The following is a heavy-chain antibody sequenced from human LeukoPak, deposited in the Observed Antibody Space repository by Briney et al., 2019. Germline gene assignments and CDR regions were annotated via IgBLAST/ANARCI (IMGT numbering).Heavy chain of an antibody. CDR2: IYYSGTT. D-gene: IGHD3-3*01. Sequence: KASETLSLTCTVSGGSISSYYWSWIRQPPGKGLEWIGYIYYSGTTNYNPSLKSRVTMSVVTSKNQLSLKLSSVTAADTAVYYCARHSDFWSGLDFWGQGTLVTVSS. CDR1: GGSISSYY. CDR3: ARHSDFWSGLDF. J-gene: IGHJ4*02. V-gene: IGHV4-59*08.